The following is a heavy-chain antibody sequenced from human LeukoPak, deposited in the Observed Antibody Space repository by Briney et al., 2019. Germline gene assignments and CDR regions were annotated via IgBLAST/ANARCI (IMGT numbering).Heavy chain of an antibody. CDR2: IDPSDSYT. CDR3: ARHGGDGYNSNWFDP. J-gene: IGHJ5*02. CDR1: GYRFNSYW. D-gene: IGHD5-24*01. Sequence: PGESLRISCKGSGYRFNSYWISWVRQMPGKGLEWMGRIDPSDSYTNYSPSFQGHVTISADKSISTAYLQWSSLKASDTAMYYCARHGGDGYNSNWFDPWGQGTLVTVSS. V-gene: IGHV5-10-1*01.